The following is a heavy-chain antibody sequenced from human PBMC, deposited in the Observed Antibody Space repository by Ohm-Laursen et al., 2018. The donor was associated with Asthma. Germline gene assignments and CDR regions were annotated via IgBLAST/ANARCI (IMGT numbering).Heavy chain of an antibody. CDR3: AKDSDGRSSGWYGNFDY. CDR1: GFTFSSYG. V-gene: IGHV3-30*18. J-gene: IGHJ4*02. D-gene: IGHD6-19*01. CDR2: ISYDGSNK. Sequence: SLRLSCAASGFTFSSYGMHWVRQAPGKGLEWVAVISYDGSNKYYADSVKGRFTISRDNSKNTLYLQMNSLRAEDTALYYCAKDSDGRSSGWYGNFDYWGQGTLVTVSS.